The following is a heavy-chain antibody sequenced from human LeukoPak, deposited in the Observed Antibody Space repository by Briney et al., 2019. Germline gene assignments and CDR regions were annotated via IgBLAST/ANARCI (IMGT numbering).Heavy chain of an antibody. Sequence: PGGSLGLSCAASGFTFSSYAMHWVRQAPGKGLEYVSAISSNGGSTYYANSVRGRFTISRDNSKNTLYLQMGSLRAEDMAVYYCARLDSGWPSAFDYWGQGTLVTVSS. D-gene: IGHD6-19*01. CDR2: ISSNGGST. CDR1: GFTFSSYA. V-gene: IGHV3-64*01. J-gene: IGHJ4*02. CDR3: ARLDSGWPSAFDY.